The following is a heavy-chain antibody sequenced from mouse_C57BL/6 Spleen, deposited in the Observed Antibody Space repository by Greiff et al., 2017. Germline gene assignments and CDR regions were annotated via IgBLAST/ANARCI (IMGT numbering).Heavy chain of an antibody. Sequence: EVQLVESEGGLVQPGSSMKLSCTASGFTFSDYYMAWVRQVPEKGLEWVANINYDGSSTYYLDSLKSRFIISRDHAKNILYLQMSSLKSEYTATEYCARRCYDRDFDVWGTGTTVTVSS. J-gene: IGHJ1*03. V-gene: IGHV5-16*02. CDR1: GFTFSDYY. CDR3: ARRCYDRDFDV. D-gene: IGHD2-14*01. CDR2: INYDGSST.